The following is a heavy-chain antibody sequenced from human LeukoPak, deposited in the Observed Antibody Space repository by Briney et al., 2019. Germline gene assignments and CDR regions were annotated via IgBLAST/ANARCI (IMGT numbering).Heavy chain of an antibody. Sequence: PSGTLSLTCAVSGGSISSSNWWSWVRQPPGKGLEWIEEIYHSGSTNYSPSLKSRVTISVDKSKNQFSLKLSSVTAADTAVYYCARAPLGDYYGSGSVIDYWGQGTLVTVSS. D-gene: IGHD3-10*01. CDR1: GGSISSSNW. J-gene: IGHJ4*02. V-gene: IGHV4-4*02. CDR2: IYHSGST. CDR3: ARAPLGDYYGSGSVIDY.